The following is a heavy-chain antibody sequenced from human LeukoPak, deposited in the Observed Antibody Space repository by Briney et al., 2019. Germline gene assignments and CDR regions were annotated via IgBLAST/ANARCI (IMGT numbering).Heavy chain of an antibody. CDR2: IIPIFGTA. J-gene: IGHJ4*02. CDR1: GYTFTSYY. D-gene: IGHD2-15*01. CDR3: AGGKLGYCSGGSCYDIDY. Sequence: SVKVSCKASGYTFTSYYLHWVRQAPGQGLEWMGGIIPIFGTANYAQKFQGRVTITADESTSTAYMELSSLRSEDTAVYYCAGGKLGYCSGGSCYDIDYWGQGTLVTVSS. V-gene: IGHV1-69*13.